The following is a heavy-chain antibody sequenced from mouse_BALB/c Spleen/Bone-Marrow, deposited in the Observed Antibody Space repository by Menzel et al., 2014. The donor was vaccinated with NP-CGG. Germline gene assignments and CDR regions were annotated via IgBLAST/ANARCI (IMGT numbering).Heavy chain of an antibody. CDR1: GYTFPDYY. CDR2: IYPGSGNT. CDR3: ARSRGYAWFGY. D-gene: IGHD2-2*01. V-gene: IGHV1-76*01. Sequence: VQLQQSGAELARPGASVKLSCKASGYTFPDYYINWVKQRTGQGLEWIGEIYPGSGNTYYNEKFKGKATLTADKSSSTAYMQLSGLTSEDSGVYFCARSRGYAWFGYWGQGTLVTVSA. J-gene: IGHJ3*01.